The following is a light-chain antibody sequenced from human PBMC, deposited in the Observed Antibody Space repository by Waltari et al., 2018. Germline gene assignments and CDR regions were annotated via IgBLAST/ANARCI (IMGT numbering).Light chain of an antibody. CDR3: QQYGRSWNT. CDR1: QSVSSNY. V-gene: IGKV3-20*01. J-gene: IGKJ2*01. CDR2: GSS. Sequence: EIVLTQSPGTLSLSPGERATLPCRARQSVSSNYLAWYQQRPGQAPRLLIQGSSSRATGIPDRFSGSGSGTDFTLTISRLEPEDFAVYYCQQYGRSWNTFGQGTKLEIK.